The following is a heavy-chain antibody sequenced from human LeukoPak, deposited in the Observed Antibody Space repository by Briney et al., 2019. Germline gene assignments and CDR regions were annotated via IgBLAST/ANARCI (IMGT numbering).Heavy chain of an antibody. CDR1: GGAISSYY. Sequence: TSETLSLTCTLSGGAISSYYWSWIRQSPGKGLEGIGYIYYIGTTKYNPSLKSRITISVDTSKSQFSLKLRSVTAADTAVYYCAREPGYSSSWYYFDYWGQGTLVTVSS. J-gene: IGHJ4*02. CDR3: AREPGYSSSWYYFDY. CDR2: IYYIGTT. V-gene: IGHV4-59*08. D-gene: IGHD6-13*01.